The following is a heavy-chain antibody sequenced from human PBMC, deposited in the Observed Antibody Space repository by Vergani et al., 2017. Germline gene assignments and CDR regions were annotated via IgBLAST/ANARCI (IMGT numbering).Heavy chain of an antibody. D-gene: IGHD5-24*01. CDR1: GFTFSSYS. CDR2: ISSSSSYI. J-gene: IGHJ4*02. V-gene: IGHV3-21*01. CDR3: ARDRSRDGYFDY. Sequence: EVQLVESGGGLVKPGGSLRLSCAASGFTFSSYSMNWVRQAPGKGLEWVSSISSSSSYIYYADSVKGRFTISRDNAKNSLYLQMNSLRAEDTAVYYCARDRSRDGYFDYWGQGTLVTVSS.